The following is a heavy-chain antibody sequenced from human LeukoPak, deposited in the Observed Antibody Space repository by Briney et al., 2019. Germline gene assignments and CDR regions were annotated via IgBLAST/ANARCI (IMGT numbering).Heavy chain of an antibody. D-gene: IGHD6-13*01. J-gene: IGHJ4*02. V-gene: IGHV1-2*02. CDR2: INPNSGGT. CDR1: GYTFTGYY. Sequence: GASVKVSCKASGYTFTGYYMHWVRQAPGQGLEWMGWINPNSGGTNYAQKFQGRVTMTRDTSISTAYMELSRLRSDDTAVYYCARGKYSGSWYEDYWGQGTLVTVFS. CDR3: ARGKYSGSWYEDY.